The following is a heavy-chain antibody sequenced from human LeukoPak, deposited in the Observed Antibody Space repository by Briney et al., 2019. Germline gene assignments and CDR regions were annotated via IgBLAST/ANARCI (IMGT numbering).Heavy chain of an antibody. J-gene: IGHJ6*03. CDR2: IIPIFGTT. CDR1: GGTFSSYA. V-gene: IGHV1-69*06. CDR3: ARVVGLTGYSSSWYSGYYYYMDV. Sequence: SVKVSCKASGGTFSSYAISWVRQAPGQGLEWMGGIIPIFGTTNYAQKFQDRVTITAGKSTSTAYMELSSLRSEDTAVYYCARVVGLTGYSSSWYSGYYYYMDVWGKGTTVTVSS. D-gene: IGHD6-13*01.